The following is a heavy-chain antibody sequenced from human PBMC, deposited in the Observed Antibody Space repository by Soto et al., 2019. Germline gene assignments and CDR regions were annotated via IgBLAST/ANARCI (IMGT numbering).Heavy chain of an antibody. CDR2: ISAYNGNT. CDR1: GYTFTSYG. J-gene: IGHJ4*02. D-gene: IGHD3-22*01. V-gene: IGHV1-18*01. CDR3: ARDWYYYDSSGPSHSPFDY. Sequence: ASVKVSCKASGYTFTSYGISWVRQAPGQGLEWMGWISAYNGNTNYAQKLQGRVTMTTDTSTSTAYMELRSLRSDDTAVYYCARDWYYYDSSGPSHSPFDYWGQGTLVTVSS.